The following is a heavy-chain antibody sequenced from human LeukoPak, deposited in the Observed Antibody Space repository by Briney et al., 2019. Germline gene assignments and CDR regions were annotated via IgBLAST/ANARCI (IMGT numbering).Heavy chain of an antibody. V-gene: IGHV3-21*01. CDR1: GFTFSSYS. J-gene: IGHJ6*03. CDR2: ISSSSNYI. CDR3: ARVGSSWYYYYYYMDV. D-gene: IGHD6-13*01. Sequence: GGSLRLSCAASGFTFSSYSMNWVRQAPGKGLEWVSSISSSSNYIYYADSVKGRFTISRDNAKNTLYLQMNSLRAEDTAVYYCARVGSSWYYYYYYMDVWGKGTTVTISS.